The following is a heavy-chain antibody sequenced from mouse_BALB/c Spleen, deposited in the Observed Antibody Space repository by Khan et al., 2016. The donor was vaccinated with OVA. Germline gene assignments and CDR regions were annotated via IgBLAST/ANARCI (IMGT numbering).Heavy chain of an antibody. V-gene: IGHV9-1*02. CDR2: INTYTGEP. CDR3: GRGAGYWYFEV. CDR1: GYTFTNYG. Sequence: QIQLVQSGPELKKPGETVKISCKASGYTFTNYGMNWVKQAPGKGLKWMGWINTYTGEPTYTDDFKGRFAFSLETSASTAYLQINNLKNEDMATFCCGRGAGYWYFEVWGAGTTVTVSS. J-gene: IGHJ1*01.